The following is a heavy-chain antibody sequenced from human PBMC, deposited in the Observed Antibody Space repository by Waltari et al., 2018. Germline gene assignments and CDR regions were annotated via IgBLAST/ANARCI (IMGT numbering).Heavy chain of an antibody. CDR2: IYTSGST. CDR1: GGSISSGSYY. Sequence: QVQLQESGPGLVKPSQTLSLTCTVSGGSISSGSYYWSWIRQPAGKGLEWIGRIYTSGSTNYNPSLKSRVTISVDTSKNQFSLKLSAVTAADTAVYYCARETWVDPRIDYWGQGTLVTVSS. CDR3: ARETWVDPRIDY. D-gene: IGHD2-15*01. V-gene: IGHV4-61*02. J-gene: IGHJ4*02.